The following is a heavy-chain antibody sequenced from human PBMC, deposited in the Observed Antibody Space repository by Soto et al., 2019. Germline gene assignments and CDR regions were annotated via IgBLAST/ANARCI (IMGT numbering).Heavy chain of an antibody. D-gene: IGHD2-2*01. Sequence: QVQLVQSGAEVKKPGSSVKVSCKASGGTFSSYAISWLRQAPGQGLEWMGGIIPISETTNYAQKLQGTVTITADESKSTAYMELSSLRSEDTAVYYCAISQGSSTSLGIYYYYYSGMDVWGQGTTVPVSS. J-gene: IGHJ6*02. V-gene: IGHV1-69*01. CDR1: GGTFSSYA. CDR2: IIPISETT. CDR3: AISQGSSTSLGIYYYYYSGMDV.